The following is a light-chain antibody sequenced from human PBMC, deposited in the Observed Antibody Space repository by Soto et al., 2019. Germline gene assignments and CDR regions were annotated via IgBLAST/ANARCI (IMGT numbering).Light chain of an antibody. V-gene: IGKV3-20*01. CDR2: GAS. CDR1: QSVSSSY. J-gene: IGKJ3*01. CDR3: QQYGSSPPT. Sequence: EIVLTQSPGTLSLSPGERATLSCRASQSVSSSYLAWYKQKPGQSPRLLIYGASSRATGIPDRFSGSGSGTDFTLTISRLEPEDVAVYYCQQYGSSPPTFGPGTKVDIK.